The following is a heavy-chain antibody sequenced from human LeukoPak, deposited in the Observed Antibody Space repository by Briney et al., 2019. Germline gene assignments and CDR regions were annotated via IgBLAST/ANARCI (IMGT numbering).Heavy chain of an antibody. CDR1: GLTLRNHR. Sequence: PGGSLRLSCAPSGLTLRNHRMHWVRQAPGKGLEWVAAIWWYGSNKYYADSVKGRFSISRDNSKNTLYLQMNSRSAEVTAVYYCAKGKGQNWVPFDYWGQGTLVTVSS. J-gene: IGHJ4*02. CDR2: IWWYGSNK. D-gene: IGHD7-27*01. CDR3: AKGKGQNWVPFDY. V-gene: IGHV3-33*06.